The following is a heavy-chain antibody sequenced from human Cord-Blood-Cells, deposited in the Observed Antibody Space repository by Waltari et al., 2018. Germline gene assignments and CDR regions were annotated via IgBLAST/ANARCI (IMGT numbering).Heavy chain of an antibody. CDR1: GDTFTGHY. CDR3: ARVWSEYSSSFDY. V-gene: IGHV1-2*02. Sequence: QVQLVQSGAEVKKPGASVKVSCKASGDTFTGHYMHWVRQAPGQGLEWMGWINPNSGGTNYAQKFQGRVTMTRDTSISTAYMELSRLRSDDTAVYYCARVWSEYSSSFDYWGQGTLVTVSS. J-gene: IGHJ4*02. CDR2: INPNSGGT. D-gene: IGHD6-6*01.